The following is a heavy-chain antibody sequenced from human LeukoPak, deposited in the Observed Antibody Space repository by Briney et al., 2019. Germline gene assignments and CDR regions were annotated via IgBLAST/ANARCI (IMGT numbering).Heavy chain of an antibody. J-gene: IGHJ3*02. CDR3: AKDISWGSPGDDAFDI. V-gene: IGHV3-9*01. D-gene: IGHD3-10*01. Sequence: GGSLRLSCAASGFTFDDYAMHWVRQAPGKGLEWVSGTSWNSGSIGYADSVKGRFTISRDNAKNSLYLQMNSLRAEDTALYYCAKDISWGSPGDDAFDIWGQGTMVTVSS. CDR2: TSWNSGSI. CDR1: GFTFDDYA.